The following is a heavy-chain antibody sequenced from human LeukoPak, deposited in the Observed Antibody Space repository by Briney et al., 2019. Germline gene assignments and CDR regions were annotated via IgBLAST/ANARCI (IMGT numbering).Heavy chain of an antibody. CDR1: GFAFSNAW. D-gene: IGHD4-23*01. V-gene: IGHV3-15*01. J-gene: IGHJ4*02. CDR3: ARVVSPSTAGPEY. CDR2: IKSKTDGGTT. Sequence: GGSLRLSCAASGFAFSNAWMSWVRQAPGKGLEWVGRIKSKTDGGTTDFAAYVKDRFTISRDDSKNTLYLQMNSLKTEDTAVYYCARVVSPSTAGPEYWGQGTLVTVSS.